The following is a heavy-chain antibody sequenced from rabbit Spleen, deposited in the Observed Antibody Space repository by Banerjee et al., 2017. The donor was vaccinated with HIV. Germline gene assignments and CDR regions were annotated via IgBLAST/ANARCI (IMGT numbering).Heavy chain of an antibody. D-gene: IGHD1-1*01. V-gene: IGHV1S40*01. J-gene: IGHJ4*01. CDR2: IFGGSTGTI. CDR3: ARDLDGVIGWNFGW. CDR1: GVSFSGNSY. Sequence: QSLEESGGDLVKPGASLTLTCIASGVSFSGNSYMCWVRQAPGKGLEWIGTIFGGSTGTIDYASWAKGRFTISKTSSTTVTLQMTSLTAADTATYFCARDLDGVIGWNFGWWGPGTLVTVS.